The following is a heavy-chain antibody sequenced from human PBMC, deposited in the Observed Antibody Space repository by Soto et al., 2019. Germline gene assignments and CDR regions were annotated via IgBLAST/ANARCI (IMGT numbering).Heavy chain of an antibody. J-gene: IGHJ6*02. V-gene: IGHV1-2*02. D-gene: IGHD2-15*01. Sequence: QVQLVQSGAEVKKPGASVKVSCKASGYTFTGYYMHWVRQAPGQGLEWMGWINPNHGGTNYAQKFHGRVIITRDTSISTAHMELSRVRSDDTAVYYCASGAREGGTFYYYYGMDVWGQGTTVTVSS. CDR1: GYTFTGYY. CDR3: ASGAREGGTFYYYYGMDV. CDR2: INPNHGGT.